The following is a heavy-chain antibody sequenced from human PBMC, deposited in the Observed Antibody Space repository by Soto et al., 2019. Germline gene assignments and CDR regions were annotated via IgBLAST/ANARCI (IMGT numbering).Heavy chain of an antibody. Sequence: SEILSLTCTVSGGYISSYYCSWIRQPPGKGLEWIGYIYYSGSTNYNPSLKSRVTISVDTSKNQFSLKLSSVTAADTAVYYCAGYSSSWYYFDYWGQGTLVTVSS. J-gene: IGHJ4*02. CDR1: GGYISSYY. CDR2: IYYSGST. D-gene: IGHD6-13*01. CDR3: AGYSSSWYYFDY. V-gene: IGHV4-59*01.